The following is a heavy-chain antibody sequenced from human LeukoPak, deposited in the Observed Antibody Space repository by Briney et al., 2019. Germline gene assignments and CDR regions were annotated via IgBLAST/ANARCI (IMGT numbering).Heavy chain of an antibody. D-gene: IGHD6-19*01. CDR3: ARQQWLDGAYYFDY. Sequence: GGTLRLSCAASGFTLSSYAMSWVRQAPGKGLEWVSATSSSDAGTYHAESVRGWFTISRDNAKNSLYLQMNSLRAEDTAVYYCARQQWLDGAYYFDYWGQGTLVTVSS. J-gene: IGHJ4*02. CDR2: TSSSDAGT. CDR1: GFTLSSYA. V-gene: IGHV3-23*01.